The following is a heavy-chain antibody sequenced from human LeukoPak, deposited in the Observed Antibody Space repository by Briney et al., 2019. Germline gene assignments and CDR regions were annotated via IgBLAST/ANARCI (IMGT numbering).Heavy chain of an antibody. Sequence: ASVKVSCKASGYTFTSYAMNWVRQAPGQGLEWMGWINTNTGNPTYAQGFTGRFVFSLDTSVSTAYLQISSLKAEDTAVYYCARVGYCSHGSCLRLDWYFDLWGRGTLVTVSS. CDR3: ARVGYCSHGSCLRLDWYFDL. J-gene: IGHJ2*01. V-gene: IGHV7-4-1*02. CDR1: GYTFTSYA. D-gene: IGHD2-15*01. CDR2: INTNTGNP.